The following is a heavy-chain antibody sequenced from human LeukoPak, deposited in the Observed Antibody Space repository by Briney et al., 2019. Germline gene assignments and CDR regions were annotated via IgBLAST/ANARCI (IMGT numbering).Heavy chain of an antibody. Sequence: GGSLRLSCAAFGFTFSSYAMSWVRQAPGKGLEWVSAISGSGGSTYYADSVKGRFTISRDNSKNTLYLQMNSLRAEDTAVYYCAKDQSVVYSGSYYRYFDYWGQGTLVTVSS. CDR2: ISGSGGST. CDR3: AKDQSVVYSGSYYRYFDY. V-gene: IGHV3-23*01. CDR1: GFTFSSYA. J-gene: IGHJ4*02. D-gene: IGHD1-26*01.